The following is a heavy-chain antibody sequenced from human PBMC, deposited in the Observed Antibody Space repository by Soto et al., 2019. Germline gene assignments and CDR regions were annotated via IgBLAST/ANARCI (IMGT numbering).Heavy chain of an antibody. Sequence: PSELPSRPCPVSGFASTAYYWSWMRQPVGEGLQWIGRVYSTGSTNYNPALKSRVTMSVDTSKNQFSLKLSSVTAADTAVYYCARACRSNSCHDDFDYWCQGTLVTVS. CDR3: ARACRSNSCHDDFDY. CDR2: VYSTGST. J-gene: IGHJ4*02. CDR1: GFASTAYY. D-gene: IGHD2-2*01. V-gene: IGHV4-4*07.